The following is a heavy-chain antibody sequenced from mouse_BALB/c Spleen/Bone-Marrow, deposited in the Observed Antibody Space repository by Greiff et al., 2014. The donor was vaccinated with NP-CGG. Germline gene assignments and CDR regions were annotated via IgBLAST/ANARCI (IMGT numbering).Heavy chain of an antibody. Sequence: EVQLVESGGGLVQPGGSLRLSCATSGFTFTDYYMSWVRQPPGKALEWAGFIRNKANGYTTEYSASVKGRFTISRDNSQSILYLQMNTLRAEDSATYYCARDKNYGSYWYFDVWGAGTTVTVSS. CDR2: IRNKANGYTT. V-gene: IGHV7-3*02. CDR1: GFTFTDYY. J-gene: IGHJ1*01. D-gene: IGHD2-1*01. CDR3: ARDKNYGSYWYFDV.